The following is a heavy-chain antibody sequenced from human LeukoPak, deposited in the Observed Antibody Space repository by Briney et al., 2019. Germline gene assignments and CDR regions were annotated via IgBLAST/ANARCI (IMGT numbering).Heavy chain of an antibody. J-gene: IGHJ4*02. CDR2: ISGSGGAT. Sequence: PSGGSLRLSCAASGFTFSTYAMHWVRQPPGKGLEWVSAISGSGGATYHADADSVKGRFIISRDNSKNTLYLQINSLRVEDTAVYYCAKDGYNYDSSGHFDYWGQGTLVTVSS. CDR1: GFTFSTYA. V-gene: IGHV3-23*01. CDR3: AKDGYNYDSSGHFDY. D-gene: IGHD3-22*01.